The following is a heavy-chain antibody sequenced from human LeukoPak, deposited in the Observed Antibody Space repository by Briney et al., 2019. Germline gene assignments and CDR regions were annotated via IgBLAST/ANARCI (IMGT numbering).Heavy chain of an antibody. D-gene: IGHD3-10*01. V-gene: IGHV4-4*07. CDR1: GGSICRYY. Sequence: PSETLSLTCTVSGGSICRYYWSWIRHPAGKGLEWIGRIYSSGSTNYNPPLKSRVTISVATSKTQFSLKLSSVTAADTAVYYCARTTKRYYYGSRWFDPWGQGTLVTVSS. CDR3: ARTTKRYYYGSRWFDP. CDR2: IYSSGST. J-gene: IGHJ5*02.